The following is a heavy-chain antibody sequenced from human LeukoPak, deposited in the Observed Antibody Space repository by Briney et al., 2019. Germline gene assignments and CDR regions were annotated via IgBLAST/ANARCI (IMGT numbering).Heavy chain of an antibody. D-gene: IGHD3-10*01. Sequence: GGSLRLSCAASGFTFDDYAMSWVRQAPGTGLEWVAGISWTGGSTGYVDSVKGRFTISRDNAKNSLYLQMNSLRAEDTAVYYCARDRLGDFDYWGQGTLVTVSS. V-gene: IGHV3-20*04. CDR3: ARDRLGDFDY. J-gene: IGHJ4*02. CDR2: ISWTGGST. CDR1: GFTFDDYA.